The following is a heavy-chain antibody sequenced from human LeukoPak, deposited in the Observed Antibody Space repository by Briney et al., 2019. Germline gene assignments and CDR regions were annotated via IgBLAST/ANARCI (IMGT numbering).Heavy chain of an antibody. CDR1: GGTFSSYA. V-gene: IGHV1-69*04. Sequence: SVKVSCKASGGTFSSYAISWVRQAPGQGLEWMGRIIPILGIANYAQKFQGRVTITADKSTSTAYMELSSLRSEDTAVYYCARGGEERSPGDYWGEGTLVTVCS. D-gene: IGHD3-16*01. CDR2: IIPILGIA. J-gene: IGHJ4*02. CDR3: ARGGEERSPGDY.